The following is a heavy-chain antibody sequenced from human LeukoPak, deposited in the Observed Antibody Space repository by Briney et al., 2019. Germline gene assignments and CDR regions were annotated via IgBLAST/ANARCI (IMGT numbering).Heavy chain of an antibody. Sequence: SETLSLTCAVYGGSFSGYYWSWIRQPPGKGLEWIGEINHSGSTNYNPSLKSRVTISVDTSKNQFSLKLSSVTAADTAVYYCARGPHTGVNYYDSSGYYYWGQGTLITVSS. J-gene: IGHJ4*02. D-gene: IGHD3-22*01. V-gene: IGHV4-34*01. CDR1: GGSFSGYY. CDR3: ARGPHTGVNYYDSSGYYY. CDR2: INHSGST.